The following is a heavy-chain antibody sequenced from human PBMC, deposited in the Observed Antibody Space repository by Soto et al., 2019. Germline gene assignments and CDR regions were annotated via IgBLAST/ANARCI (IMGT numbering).Heavy chain of an antibody. CDR1: GFSLSTSGVG. CDR2: IYWDDDK. CDR3: AHSLTYYYGSGSHNYFDY. V-gene: IGHV2-5*02. Sequence: QITLKESGPTLVKPTQTLTLTCTFSGFSLSTSGVGVGWIRQPPGKALEWLALIYWDDDKRYCPSLKSRLTITKDXXKXQXXLTMTNMDPVDTATYYCAHSLTYYYGSGSHNYFDYWGQGTLVTVSS. D-gene: IGHD3-10*01. J-gene: IGHJ4*02.